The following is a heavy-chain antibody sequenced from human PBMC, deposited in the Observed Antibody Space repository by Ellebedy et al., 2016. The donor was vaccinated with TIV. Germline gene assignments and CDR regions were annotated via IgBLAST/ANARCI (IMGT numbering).Heavy chain of an antibody. J-gene: IGHJ6*02. CDR1: GFTSGDHA. CDR3: ARFGGPTAPERGYYGMDV. V-gene: IGHV3-49*03. CDR2: IKSHTYGGAT. D-gene: IGHD2-15*01. Sequence: PGGSLRLSCTASGFTSGDHAVSWFRQAPGKGLEWIGFIKSHTYGGATEYAASVKGRFTISRDDSKSIAYLQMNSLKTEDTAVYHCARFGGPTAPERGYYGMDVWGQGTTVTVSS.